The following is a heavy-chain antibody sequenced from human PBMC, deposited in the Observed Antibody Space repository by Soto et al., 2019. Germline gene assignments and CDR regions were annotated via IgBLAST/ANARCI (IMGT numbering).Heavy chain of an antibody. CDR3: ARVTLKAGNWFDP. J-gene: IGHJ5*02. CDR2: INPNSRGT. CDR1: GYTFTDYF. V-gene: IGHV1-2*02. Sequence: GASVKVSCKASGYTFTDYFIHWVRQAPGQGFEGMGWINPNSRGTNYAQKFQGRVAMTRDTSNSTAYMELRGLRSDDTAVYYCARVTLKAGNWFDPWGQGTLVTVSS.